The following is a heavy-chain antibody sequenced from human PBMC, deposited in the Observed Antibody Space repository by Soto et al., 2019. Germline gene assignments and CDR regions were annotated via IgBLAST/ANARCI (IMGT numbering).Heavy chain of an antibody. Sequence: EVQLLESGGGLVQPGGSLRLSCAASRLTFSNYAMSWVRQAPGKGLEWVSGISSTGGSTYYADSVKGRFTISRDNSKNTLDLQLSSLRAEDTAIYYCARAHDYDFWSGFLFYGRDVWGQGTTVTVSS. J-gene: IGHJ6*02. CDR3: ARAHDYDFWSGFLFYGRDV. D-gene: IGHD3-3*01. CDR1: RLTFSNYA. V-gene: IGHV3-23*01. CDR2: ISSTGGST.